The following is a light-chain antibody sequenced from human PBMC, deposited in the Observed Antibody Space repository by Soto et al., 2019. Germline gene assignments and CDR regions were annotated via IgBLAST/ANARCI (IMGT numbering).Light chain of an antibody. CDR2: KAS. CDR3: QQYDTYWT. Sequence: DIPMTQSPSTLSASVGDRVTITCRASQSINNWLAWYQQKPGKAPKLLIYKASNLDIGVPSRFSGSGSGTGFTLTISSLQPDDFATYCCQQYDTYWTFGQGTKVEIK. CDR1: QSINNW. V-gene: IGKV1-5*03. J-gene: IGKJ1*01.